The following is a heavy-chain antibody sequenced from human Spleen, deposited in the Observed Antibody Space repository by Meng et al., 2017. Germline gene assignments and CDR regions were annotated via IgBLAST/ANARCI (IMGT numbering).Heavy chain of an antibody. CDR2: IYHSGST. CDR1: GYSISSGYY. V-gene: IGHV4-38-2*02. CDR3: ARGDYARVYYGMDV. J-gene: IGHJ6*02. D-gene: IGHD4-17*01. Sequence: GSLRLSCTVSGYSISSGYYWAWIRQPPGKGLEWIGSIYHSGSTNYNPSLKSRVTISVDTSKNQFSLKLSSVTAADTAVYYCARGDYARVYYGMDVWGQGTTVTVSS.